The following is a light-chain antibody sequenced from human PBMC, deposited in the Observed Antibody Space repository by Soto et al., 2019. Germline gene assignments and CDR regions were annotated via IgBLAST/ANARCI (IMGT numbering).Light chain of an antibody. CDR2: SNN. Sequence: QSVRTPAASASWAPLPRGHISCSGRSSNNGSNTVNWYQQLPGTAPKLLIYSNNQRPSGVPDRFSGSKSGTSASLAISGLQSEDEADYYCAAWDDSLNGLNYVFGTGTKVTVL. J-gene: IGLJ1*01. CDR3: AAWDDSLNGLNYV. CDR1: SSNNGSNT. V-gene: IGLV1-44*01.